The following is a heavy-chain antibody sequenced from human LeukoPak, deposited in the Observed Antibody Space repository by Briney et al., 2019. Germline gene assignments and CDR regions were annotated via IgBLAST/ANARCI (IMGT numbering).Heavy chain of an antibody. CDR1: GGTFSSYT. Sequence: SVKVSCKASGGTFSSYTISWVRQAPGQGLEWMGRIIPILGIANYAQKFQGRVTITADKSTSTAYMELSSLRSEDTAVYYCARVPNYYGSGSYLNWFDPGGQGTLVTVSS. J-gene: IGHJ5*02. CDR3: ARVPNYYGSGSYLNWFDP. D-gene: IGHD3-10*01. V-gene: IGHV1-69*02. CDR2: IIPILGIA.